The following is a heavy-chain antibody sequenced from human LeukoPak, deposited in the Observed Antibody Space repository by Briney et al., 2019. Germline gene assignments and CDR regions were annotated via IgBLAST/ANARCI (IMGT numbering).Heavy chain of an antibody. CDR2: IRYDGSNK. V-gene: IGHV3-30*02. D-gene: IGHD2-15*01. CDR3: VRDNPRCCGVVPANIDDY. CDR1: GFTFSSYG. J-gene: IGHJ4*02. Sequence: GGSLRLSCAASGFTFSSYGMHWVRQAPGKGLEWVAFIRYDGSNKYYADSVKGRFTISRDNAKNSLYLQMNSLRAEDTAVYYCVRDNPRCCGVVPANIDDYWGQGTLVTVSS.